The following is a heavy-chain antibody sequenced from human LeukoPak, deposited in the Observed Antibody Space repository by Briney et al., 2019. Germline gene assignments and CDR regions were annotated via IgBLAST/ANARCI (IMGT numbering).Heavy chain of an antibody. CDR1: GYTLTELS. Sequence: ASVKVSCKVSGYTLTELSMHWVRQAPGKGLEWMGGFDPEDGETIYAQKFQGRVTMTEDTSTDTAYMELSSLRSEDTAVYYCATSPYSSSGLDFDYWGQGTLVTVSS. V-gene: IGHV1-24*01. CDR2: FDPEDGET. D-gene: IGHD6-13*01. J-gene: IGHJ4*02. CDR3: ATSPYSSSGLDFDY.